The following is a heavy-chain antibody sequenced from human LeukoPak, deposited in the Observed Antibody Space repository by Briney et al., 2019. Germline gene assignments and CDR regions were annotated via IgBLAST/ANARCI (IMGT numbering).Heavy chain of an antibody. CDR3: ARHDRNSGRYYDFDY. CDR2: VYYSGST. V-gene: IGHV4-59*08. CDR1: GDSISTYY. J-gene: IGHJ4*02. Sequence: KPSETLSLTCTVSGDSISTYYWSWIRQPPGKGLEWIGYVYYSGSTNYNPSLKSRVTISVDTSKNQFSLKLTSVTAADTAVYYCARHDRNSGRYYDFDYWGQGTLVTVSS. D-gene: IGHD1-26*01.